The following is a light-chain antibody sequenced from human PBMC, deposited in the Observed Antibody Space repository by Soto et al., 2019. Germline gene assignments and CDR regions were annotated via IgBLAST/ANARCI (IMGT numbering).Light chain of an antibody. CDR1: SGSVSTSYY. Sequence: QTVVTQEPSFSVSARRTVTRTCGLSSGSVSTSYYPSWYQQTPGQAPRTLIYSTNTRSSGVPDRFSGSILGNKAALTITGAQADDESDYYCVLYMGSGSWVFGGGTQLTVL. V-gene: IGLV8-61*01. CDR2: STN. CDR3: VLYMGSGSWV. J-gene: IGLJ3*02.